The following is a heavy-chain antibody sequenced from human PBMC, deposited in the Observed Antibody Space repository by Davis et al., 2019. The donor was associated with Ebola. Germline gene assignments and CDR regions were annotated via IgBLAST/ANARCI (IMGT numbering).Heavy chain of an antibody. Sequence: GESLKISCAASGFTFSDYNMNWVRQAPGKGLEWVSYISSSRSAKYYADSVKGRFTISRDNAKNSLYLQMNSLRDEDTAVYYCARDVVLQLRYWFFDLWGRGTLVTVSS. CDR2: ISSSRSAK. CDR1: GFTFSDYN. J-gene: IGHJ2*01. CDR3: ARDVVLQLRYWFFDL. D-gene: IGHD6-6*01. V-gene: IGHV3-48*02.